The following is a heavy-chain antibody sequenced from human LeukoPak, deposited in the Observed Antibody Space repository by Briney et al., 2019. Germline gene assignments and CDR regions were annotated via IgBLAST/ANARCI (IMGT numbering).Heavy chain of an antibody. Sequence: GGSLRHSCAASGFSVNTNYMSWVRQAPGKGLEWVSVIYTTGTIYYADSVKGRFTISRDISKNEVYLQMNSLRAEDTAVYYCARGMTAIDYWGQGTLVTVSS. CDR1: GFSVNTNY. CDR3: ARGMTAIDY. CDR2: IYTTGTI. J-gene: IGHJ4*02. V-gene: IGHV3-53*01. D-gene: IGHD2-21*02.